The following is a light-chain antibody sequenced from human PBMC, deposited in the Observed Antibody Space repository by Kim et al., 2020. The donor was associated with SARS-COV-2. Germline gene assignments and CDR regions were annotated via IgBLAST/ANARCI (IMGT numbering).Light chain of an antibody. V-gene: IGKV1-5*03. CDR2: KAS. Sequence: SASVGASVTITCRASQSIDNWLAWYQQKPGTAPKILIYKASSLEGGAPSRFSGGGFGTEFTLTITSLQPDDFATYYCQQYNTYPYTFGQGTKLEI. CDR3: QQYNTYPYT. CDR1: QSIDNW. J-gene: IGKJ2*01.